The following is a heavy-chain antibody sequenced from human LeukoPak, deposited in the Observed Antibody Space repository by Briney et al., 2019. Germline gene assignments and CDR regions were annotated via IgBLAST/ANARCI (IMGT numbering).Heavy chain of an antibody. J-gene: IGHJ6*02. D-gene: IGHD4-17*01. CDR3: AKAYGDPLNGYYYYYGMDV. V-gene: IGHV3-21*04. Sequence: GGSLRLSCAASGFTFSSYSMNWVRQAPGKGLEWVSSISSSSSYIYYADSVKGRFTISRDNAKNSLYLQMNSLRAEDTALYYCAKAYGDPLNGYYYYYGMDVWGQGTTVTVSS. CDR1: GFTFSSYS. CDR2: ISSSSSYI.